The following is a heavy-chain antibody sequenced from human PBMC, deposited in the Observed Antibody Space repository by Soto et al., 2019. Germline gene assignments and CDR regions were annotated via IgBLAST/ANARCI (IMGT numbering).Heavy chain of an antibody. CDR1: GYTFTDYH. D-gene: IGHD6-25*01. V-gene: IGHV1-2*02. J-gene: IGHJ5*02. Sequence: QVQLLQSGAAVKKPGASLKVSCKASGYTFTDYHIHWVRQAPGQGLEFRGWINANNGGAGSAQQFQGRVTVTRDTSITTVYMELSNLRSDDTAVYYCAREGGSETLQPSYNWFDTWGQGTLVTVSS. CDR2: INANNGGA. CDR3: AREGGSETLQPSYNWFDT.